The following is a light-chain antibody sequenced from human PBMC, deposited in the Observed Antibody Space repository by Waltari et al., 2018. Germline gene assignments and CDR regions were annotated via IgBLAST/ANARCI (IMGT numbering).Light chain of an antibody. V-gene: IGKV1-5*03. J-gene: IGKJ1*01. CDR2: KAS. CDR3: QQCHNSWT. CDR1: QSISTW. Sequence: DIQMTQSPATLSASVGDRVTITCRASQSISTWLAWYQQKPGKAPKLLVYKASLLESGVPLRFSGSGSGTEFTLTISGLQPDDSATYYCQQCHNSWTFGQGTKVEIK.